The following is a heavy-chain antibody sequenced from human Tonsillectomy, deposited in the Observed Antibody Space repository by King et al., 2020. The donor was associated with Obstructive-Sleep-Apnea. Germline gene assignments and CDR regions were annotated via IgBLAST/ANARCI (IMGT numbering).Heavy chain of an antibody. Sequence: QLKESGPGLVKPSETLSLTCSVSGDSISNNDYHWGWIRKPPGKGLEWIGTIYYIGSTYYTPSLKSRLTISVDTYKNQFSLRLRSVTAADTALYYCARDSRAMAAAGRWFDSWGQGTLVTVSS. V-gene: IGHV4-39*07. CDR3: ARDSRAMAAAGRWFDS. CDR2: IYYIGST. D-gene: IGHD6-13*01. J-gene: IGHJ5*01. CDR1: GDSISNNDYH.